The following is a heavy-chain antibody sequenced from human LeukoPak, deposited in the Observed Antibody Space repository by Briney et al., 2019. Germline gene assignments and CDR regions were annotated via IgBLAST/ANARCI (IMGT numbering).Heavy chain of an antibody. Sequence: QTGGSLRLSCAASGFTFSSYWMHWVRHAPGKGLVWVSRINSDGSSTSYADSVKGRFTISRDNAKNTLYLQMNSLRAEDTAVYYCARVGIQLSPDYWGQGTLVTVSS. CDR2: INSDGSST. CDR3: ARVGIQLSPDY. V-gene: IGHV3-74*01. J-gene: IGHJ4*02. CDR1: GFTFSSYW. D-gene: IGHD5-18*01.